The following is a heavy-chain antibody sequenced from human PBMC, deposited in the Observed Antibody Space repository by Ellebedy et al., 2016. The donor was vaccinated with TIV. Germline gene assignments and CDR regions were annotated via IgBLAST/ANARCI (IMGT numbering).Heavy chain of an antibody. CDR3: ARHGGLTYSAASFFDP. CDR1: GGSISSGGYY. Sequence: MPSETLSLTCTVSGGSISSGGYYWSWIRQHPGKGLEWIGYIYYSGSTYYNPSLKSRVTISVDTSKNQFSLKLSSVTAADTAVYYCARHGGLTYSAASFFDPWGQGTLVTVSS. CDR2: IYYSGST. V-gene: IGHV4-31*03. D-gene: IGHD4/OR15-4a*01. J-gene: IGHJ5*02.